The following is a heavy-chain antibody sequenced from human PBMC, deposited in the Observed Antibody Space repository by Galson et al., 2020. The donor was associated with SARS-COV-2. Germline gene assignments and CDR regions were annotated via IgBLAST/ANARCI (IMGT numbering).Heavy chain of an antibody. Sequence: TGGSLRLSCEASGFTFSSYGMHWARKAPGKGLEWVAVISYDGSNKYYADSVKGRFPISRDNSKTTLYLQMNSLRAEDTAVYYCAACIVGATKREYYYYYGMDVWGQGTTVTVSS. CDR1: GFTFSSYG. CDR2: ISYDGSNK. D-gene: IGHD1-26*01. J-gene: IGHJ6*02. CDR3: AACIVGATKREYYYYYGMDV. V-gene: IGHV3-30*03.